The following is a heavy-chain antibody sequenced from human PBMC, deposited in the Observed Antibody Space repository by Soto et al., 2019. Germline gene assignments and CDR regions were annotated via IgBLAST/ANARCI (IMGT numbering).Heavy chain of an antibody. V-gene: IGHV3-48*02. CDR1: GFTFSSYS. D-gene: IGHD1-20*01. J-gene: IGHJ4*02. Sequence: EVQLVESGGGLVQPGGSLRLSCEASGFTFSSYSMNWVRQAPGQGLEWVSYISSSSSTIYYADSVKGRFTISRDNAKNSLYLQMNSLRDEDTAVYYCARAMSITGIYDVDYWGQGTLFTVAS. CDR2: ISSSSSTI. CDR3: ARAMSITGIYDVDY.